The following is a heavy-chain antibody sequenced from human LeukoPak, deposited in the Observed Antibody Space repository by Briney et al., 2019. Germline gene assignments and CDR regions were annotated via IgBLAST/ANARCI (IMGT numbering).Heavy chain of an antibody. CDR2: IYKNAIT. CDR3: AKDQRSIAVAGYFDY. V-gene: IGHV3-53*01. CDR1: GFTVSSNY. J-gene: IGHJ4*02. D-gene: IGHD6-19*01. Sequence: GGSLRLSCAASGFTVSSNYMTWVRQAPGKGLEWVSVIYKNAITYYADTVKGRFTISRDNSKNMLYLQMNSLGAEDTAVYYCAKDQRSIAVAGYFDYWGQGTLVTVSS.